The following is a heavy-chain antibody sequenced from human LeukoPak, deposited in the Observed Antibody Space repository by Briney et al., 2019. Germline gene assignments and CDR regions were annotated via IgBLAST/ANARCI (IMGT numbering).Heavy chain of an antibody. Sequence: PSETLSLTCTVSGGSISIYFYSWIRQFPGKGLEWIGYSNYGGSTNYNPSLKSRVTISVDRSKNQFSQKVKSVTAADTAVYYCAREGRSDRWSSNWFDPWGLGTLVTVSS. CDR2: SNYGGST. D-gene: IGHD2-15*01. V-gene: IGHV4-59*01. CDR3: AREGRSDRWSSNWFDP. CDR1: GGSISIYF. J-gene: IGHJ5*02.